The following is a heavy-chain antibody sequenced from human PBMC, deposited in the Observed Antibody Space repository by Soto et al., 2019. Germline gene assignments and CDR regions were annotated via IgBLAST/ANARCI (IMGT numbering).Heavy chain of an antibody. J-gene: IGHJ4*02. V-gene: IGHV3-74*01. D-gene: IGHD1-20*01. Sequence: EVQLVVSGGDLIQPGGSLRLSCAASGFTFSNYWMHWVRQAPGKGLVWVSRINGDGSTTSYAASVKGRFTISRDNAKNTLSLQMNSLRAEDTAVYYCVRGSVYNWRGDFWGQGTLVTVSS. CDR2: INGDGSTT. CDR3: VRGSVYNWRGDF. CDR1: GFTFSNYW.